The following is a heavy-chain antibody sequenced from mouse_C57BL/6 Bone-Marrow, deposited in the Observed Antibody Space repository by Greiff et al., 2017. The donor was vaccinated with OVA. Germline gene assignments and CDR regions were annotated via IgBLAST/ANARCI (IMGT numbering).Heavy chain of an antibody. CDR1: GFNIKDDY. Sequence: VQLKESGAELVRPGASVKLSCTASGFNIKDDYMHWVKQRPEQGLEWIGWIDPENGDTEYASKFQGKATITADTSSNTAYLQLSSLTSEDTAVYYCTTLDGYLCAYWGQGTRVTVSA. CDR3: TTLDGYLCAY. J-gene: IGHJ3*01. V-gene: IGHV14-4*01. CDR2: IDPENGDT. D-gene: IGHD2-3*01.